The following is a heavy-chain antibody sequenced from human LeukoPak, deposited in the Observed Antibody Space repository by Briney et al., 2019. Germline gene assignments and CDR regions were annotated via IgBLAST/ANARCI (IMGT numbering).Heavy chain of an antibody. V-gene: IGHV1-2*02. Sequence: ASVKVSCKASGYTFTGYYLHWVRQAPGQGLEWMGWISPNSDDTNYAQKFRGRVNMTRDTSISTAYMELSRLRSDDTAIYYCARGGFDYWGQGALVTVSS. CDR2: ISPNSDDT. J-gene: IGHJ4*02. CDR3: ARGGFDY. CDR1: GYTFTGYY.